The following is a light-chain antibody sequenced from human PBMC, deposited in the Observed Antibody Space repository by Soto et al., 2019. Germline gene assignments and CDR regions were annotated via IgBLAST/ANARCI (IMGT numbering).Light chain of an antibody. Sequence: EIVMTQSPATLSVSPGERATLSCRASQSVSSNLAWYQQIPGQPPRLLIFGASTRATGVPDRFSGSGSGTHFTLTISRLEPEDFAVYYCHQYDNSPRTFGQGTKVDIK. CDR2: GAS. CDR3: HQYDNSPRT. CDR1: QSVSSN. J-gene: IGKJ1*01. V-gene: IGKV3D-15*01.